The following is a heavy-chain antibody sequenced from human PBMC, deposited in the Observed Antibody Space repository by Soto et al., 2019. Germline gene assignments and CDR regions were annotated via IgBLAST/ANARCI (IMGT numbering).Heavy chain of an antibody. D-gene: IGHD6-19*01. CDR1: GFTFISYS. Sequence: LRLSCAASGFTFISYSMNWVRQAPGKGLEGVSYISSSSSTIYYADSVKGRFTISRDNAKNSLYLQMNSLRDEDTAVYYCASGIAVAADYYYYGMDVSGQGTTVTVSS. V-gene: IGHV3-48*02. CDR3: ASGIAVAADYYYYGMDV. J-gene: IGHJ6*02. CDR2: ISSSSSTI.